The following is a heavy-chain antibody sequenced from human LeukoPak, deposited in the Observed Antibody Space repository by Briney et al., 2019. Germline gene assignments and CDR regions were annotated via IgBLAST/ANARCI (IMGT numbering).Heavy chain of an antibody. D-gene: IGHD6-13*01. CDR2: MNPNSGNT. Sequence: ASVKVSXKASGYTFTSYDINWVRQAPGQGLEWMGWMNPNSGNTGYAQKFQGRVTMTRNTSISTAYMELSSLRSEDTAAYYCARFRGNIAAAGDYWGQGTLVTVSS. CDR3: ARFRGNIAAAGDY. CDR1: GYTFTSYD. V-gene: IGHV1-8*01. J-gene: IGHJ4*02.